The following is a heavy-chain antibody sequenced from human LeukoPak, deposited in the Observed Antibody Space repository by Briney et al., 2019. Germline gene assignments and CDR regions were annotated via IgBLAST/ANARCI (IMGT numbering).Heavy chain of an antibody. CDR3: ARGTTYSSGWYFGSSKYYYGMDV. J-gene: IGHJ6*02. CDR1: GYTFTTYP. Sequence: ASVKVSCKASGYTFTTYPMHWVRQAPGQRLEWMGWINAGNGNTKFSQNFQDRVTITRDTSASTAYMELSSLTSEDTAVYYCARGTTYSSGWYFGSSKYYYGMDVWGQGTTVTVSS. V-gene: IGHV1-3*01. D-gene: IGHD6-19*01. CDR2: INAGNGNT.